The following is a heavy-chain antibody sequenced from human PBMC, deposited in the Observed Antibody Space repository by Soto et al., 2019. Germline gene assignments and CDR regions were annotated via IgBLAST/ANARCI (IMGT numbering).Heavy chain of an antibody. Sequence: PGGSLRLSCAASGVTFSRHTMHWVRQAPGKGLEWVAVISYDGSDKYYADSVKGRFTISRDNSKNILYLQMNSLRAEDTADYYCARDAKAMIVVVITVPYFDYWGQGTPVTVSS. D-gene: IGHD3-22*01. CDR2: ISYDGSDK. J-gene: IGHJ4*02. CDR1: GVTFSRHT. CDR3: ARDAKAMIVVVITVPYFDY. V-gene: IGHV3-30-3*01.